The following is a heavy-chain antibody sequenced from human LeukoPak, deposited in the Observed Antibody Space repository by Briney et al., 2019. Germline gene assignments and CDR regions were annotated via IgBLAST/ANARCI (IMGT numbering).Heavy chain of an antibody. CDR1: GGSISSLNL. CDR2: MYLDGRT. J-gene: IGHJ4*02. Sequence: PSETLSLTCAVSGGSISSLNLWSWRRQPPGKGLEWVGEMYLDGRTNFHPSVRGRVTIFIDKPKNQLSLQLTSVTAADTAVYYCAGLEGRYSTDWFYFFDYWGQGALVTVSS. CDR3: AGLEGRYSTDWFYFFDY. V-gene: IGHV4-4*02. D-gene: IGHD6-19*01.